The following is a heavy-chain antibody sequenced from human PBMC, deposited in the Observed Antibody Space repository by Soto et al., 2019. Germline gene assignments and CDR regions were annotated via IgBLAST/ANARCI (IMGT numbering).Heavy chain of an antibody. J-gene: IGHJ6*02. D-gene: IGHD4-17*01. V-gene: IGHV1-69*10. CDR3: ARGPLMTTVTLGYGMDV. Sequence: GASVKVSCKASGGTFNSYAISWVRQAPGQGLEWMGGIIPILGRPSYAQKFQGRVTITADEPASTVYMELSSLRSEDTAVYYCARGPLMTTVTLGYGMDVWGQGTTVTVSS. CDR2: IIPILGRP. CDR1: GGTFNSYA.